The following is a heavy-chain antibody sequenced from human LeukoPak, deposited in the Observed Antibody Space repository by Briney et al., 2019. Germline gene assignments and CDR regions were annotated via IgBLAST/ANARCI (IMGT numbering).Heavy chain of an antibody. CDR1: GYTCTGYY. V-gene: IGHV1-2*06. D-gene: IGHD3-3*01. J-gene: IGHJ4*02. CDR3: ARVDHDLWSGYYMGVYFDY. CDR2: INPNSGGT. Sequence: GASVKISFKASGYTCTGYYMHWVRQAPGQGLEWMGRINPNSGGTNYAQKFQGRLTMTRDTSISTAYMELSRLRSDDTAVYYCARVDHDLWSGYYMGVYFDYGGQGTLVTVSS.